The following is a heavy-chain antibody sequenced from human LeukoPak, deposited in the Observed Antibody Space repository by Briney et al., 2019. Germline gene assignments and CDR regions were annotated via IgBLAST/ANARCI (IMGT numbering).Heavy chain of an antibody. CDR2: ISSSSSYI. CDR3: AKDGAIGGFDY. V-gene: IGHV3-21*01. J-gene: IGHJ4*02. Sequence: GGSLRLSCAASGFTFSSYSMNWVRQAPGKGLEWVSSISSSSSYIYYADSVKGRFTISRDNSKNTLYLQMNSLRAEDTAVYYCAKDGAIGGFDYWGQGTLVTVSS. CDR1: GFTFSSYS. D-gene: IGHD3-22*01.